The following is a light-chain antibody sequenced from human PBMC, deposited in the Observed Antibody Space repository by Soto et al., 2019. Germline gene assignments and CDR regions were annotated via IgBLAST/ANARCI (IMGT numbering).Light chain of an antibody. CDR1: SSDVGGYNY. CDR3: SSYTSSSTLCV. J-gene: IGLJ1*01. Sequence: QSALTQPASVSGSPGQSITISCTGTSSDVGGYNYVSLYQQHPGKAPKLMIYDVSNRPSGVSNRFSGSKSGNTASLTISGLQAEDEADYYCSSYTSSSTLCVFGTGTKLTVL. CDR2: DVS. V-gene: IGLV2-14*01.